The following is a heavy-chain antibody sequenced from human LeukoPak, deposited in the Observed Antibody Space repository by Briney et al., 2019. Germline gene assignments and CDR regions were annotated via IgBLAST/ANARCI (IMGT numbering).Heavy chain of an antibody. CDR1: GGSISSYY. Sequence: SETLSLTCTVSGGSISSYYWSWIRQPPGKGLEWIGYIYYSGSTNYNPSLKSRVTISVDTSKNQFSLKLSSVTAADTAVYYCARPGGTYYDFWSGSRSYYYMDVWGKGTTVTVSS. J-gene: IGHJ6*03. CDR3: ARPGGTYYDFWSGSRSYYYMDV. D-gene: IGHD3-3*01. V-gene: IGHV4-59*12. CDR2: IYYSGST.